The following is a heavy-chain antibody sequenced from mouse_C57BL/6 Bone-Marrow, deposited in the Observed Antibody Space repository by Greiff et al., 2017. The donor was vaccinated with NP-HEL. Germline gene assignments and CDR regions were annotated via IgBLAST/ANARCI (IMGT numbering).Heavy chain of an antibody. CDR2: IDPSDSYT. J-gene: IGHJ1*03. CDR3: ARVGYGSSYPYWYFDV. D-gene: IGHD1-1*01. CDR1: GYTFTSYW. Sequence: QVQLKQPGAELVMPGASVKLSCKASGYTFTSYWMHWVKQRPGQGLEWIGEIDPSDSYTNYNQKFKGKSTLTVDKSSSTAYMQLSSLTSEDSAVYYCARVGYGSSYPYWYFDVWGTGTTVTVSS. V-gene: IGHV1-69*01.